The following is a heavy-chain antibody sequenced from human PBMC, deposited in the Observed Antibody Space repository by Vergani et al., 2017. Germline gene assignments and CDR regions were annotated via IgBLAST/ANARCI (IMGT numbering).Heavy chain of an antibody. V-gene: IGHV4-34*01. CDR3: ARGGRVYDFWSGSIDY. D-gene: IGHD3-3*01. CDR2: INHSGST. CDR1: GGSFSGYY. Sequence: QVQLQQWGAGLLKPSETLSLTCAVYGGSFSGYYWSWIRQPPGKGLEWIGEINHSGSTNYNPSLKSRVTISVDTSKNQFSLKLSSVTAADTAVYYCARGGRVYDFWSGSIDYWGQGTLVTVSS. J-gene: IGHJ4*02.